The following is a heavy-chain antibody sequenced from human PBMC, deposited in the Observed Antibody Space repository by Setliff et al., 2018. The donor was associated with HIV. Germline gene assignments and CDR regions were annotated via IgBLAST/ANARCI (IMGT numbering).Heavy chain of an antibody. CDR1: GYTFSGYA. CDR3: ARVQYFNSGGYWATIRHYYYMDV. Sequence: GGSLRLSCAASGYTFSGYAMTWVRQAPGKGLEWVSGISDTIYYADSVKGRFTISRDNAENSLFLQMNSLRAEDTAVYYCARVQYFNSGGYWATIRHYYYMDVWGKGTAVTVSS. J-gene: IGHJ6*03. CDR2: ISDTI. D-gene: IGHD3-22*01. V-gene: IGHV3-48*01.